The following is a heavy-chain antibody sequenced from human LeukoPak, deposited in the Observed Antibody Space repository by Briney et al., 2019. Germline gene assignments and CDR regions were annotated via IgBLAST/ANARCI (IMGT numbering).Heavy chain of an antibody. CDR1: GFTFSSYS. V-gene: IGHV3-21*01. Sequence: GGSLRLSCAASGFTFSSYSLNWVRQAPGQGLEWVSSISSGSSYIYYADSVKGRFTISRDNAKNTLYLQMNSLGAEDTAVYFCARVDTAMGSLDYWGQGILVTVSS. CDR2: ISSGSSYI. J-gene: IGHJ4*02. CDR3: ARVDTAMGSLDY. D-gene: IGHD5-18*01.